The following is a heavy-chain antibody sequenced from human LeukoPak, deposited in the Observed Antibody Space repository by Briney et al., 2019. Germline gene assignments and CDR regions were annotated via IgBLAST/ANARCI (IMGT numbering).Heavy chain of an antibody. D-gene: IGHD6-19*01. CDR1: GYTFTSYD. CDR3: ARGRDRSRASGWYDY. CDR2: MNPDSGNT. J-gene: IGHJ4*02. V-gene: IGHV1-8*01. Sequence: ASVMVSCKASGYTFTSYDINWGRQATGQGLEWMGWMNPDSGNTGYAQKFQGRVSMTRSTFITTAYMELSSVRSENTAVYYCARGRDRSRASGWYDYWGQGTLATVSS.